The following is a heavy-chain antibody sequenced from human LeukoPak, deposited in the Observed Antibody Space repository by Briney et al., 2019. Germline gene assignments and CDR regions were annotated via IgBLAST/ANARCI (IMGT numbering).Heavy chain of an antibody. CDR3: ARDLFGSLVDMATMGY. D-gene: IGHD5-24*01. CDR1: GFTFSFYA. J-gene: IGHJ4*02. V-gene: IGHV3-30-3*01. CDR2: ISYDGSNK. Sequence: GGSLRLSCAASGFTFSFYAMHWVRQAPGKGLEWVTFISYDGSNKYYADSVKGRFTISRDNSKNTLYLQMNSLRPEDTAVYYCARDLFGSLVDMATMGYWGQGTLVTVSS.